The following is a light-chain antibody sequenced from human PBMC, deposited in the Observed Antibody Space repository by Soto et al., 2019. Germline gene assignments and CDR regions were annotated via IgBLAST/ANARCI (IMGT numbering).Light chain of an antibody. CDR3: QQADSFPIT. V-gene: IGKV1-12*01. CDR1: QDISTS. Sequence: DIQMTQSPSSVSESVGDRVIITCRASQDISTSLAWYQQKPGKAPNLLIYAASRLQRGVPSRFSGSGSGTDFTLDIRSLQPADFASYYCQQADSFPITFGGGTKLEIK. CDR2: AAS. J-gene: IGKJ4*01.